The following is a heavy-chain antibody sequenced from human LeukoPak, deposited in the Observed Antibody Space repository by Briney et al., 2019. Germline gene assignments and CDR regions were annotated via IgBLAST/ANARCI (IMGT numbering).Heavy chain of an antibody. Sequence: GASVKVSCKASGYTFTSYGISWVRQAPGQGLEWMGWISAYNGNTNYAQKLQGRVTMTTDTSTSTAYMELRSLRSDDTAVYYCARDRPYYYDSSGYKFDYWGQGALVTASS. CDR1: GYTFTSYG. CDR3: ARDRPYYYDSSGYKFDY. D-gene: IGHD3-22*01. CDR2: ISAYNGNT. J-gene: IGHJ4*02. V-gene: IGHV1-18*01.